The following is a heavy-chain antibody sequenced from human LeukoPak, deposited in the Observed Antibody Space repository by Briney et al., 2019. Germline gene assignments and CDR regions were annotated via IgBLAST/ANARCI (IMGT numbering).Heavy chain of an antibody. CDR3: ARDQAASRGGYYYGMDV. Sequence: PGGSLRLSCVPSGFTFSDYAMSWVRQAPGQGLQWVSDISDLGAYTNYLDSVKGRFIISRDNAKNSLYLQMNSLRAEDTAVYYCARDQAASRGGYYYGMDVWGQGTTVTVSS. CDR2: ISDLGAYT. J-gene: IGHJ6*02. CDR1: GFTFSDYA. D-gene: IGHD3-10*01. V-gene: IGHV3-11*06.